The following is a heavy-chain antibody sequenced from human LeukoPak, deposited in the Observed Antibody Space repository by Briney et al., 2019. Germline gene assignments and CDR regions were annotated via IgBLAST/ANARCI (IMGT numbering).Heavy chain of an antibody. Sequence: ASVKVSCTASGYTFTSYDINWVRQATGQGLEWMGWMNPNSGNTGYAQKFQGRVTMTRNASISTAYMELSSLRSEDTAVYYCARSLRFLEWAPYYSMDVWGQGTTVTVSS. CDR1: GYTFTSYD. CDR3: ARSLRFLEWAPYYSMDV. V-gene: IGHV1-8*01. CDR2: MNPNSGNT. D-gene: IGHD3-3*01. J-gene: IGHJ6*02.